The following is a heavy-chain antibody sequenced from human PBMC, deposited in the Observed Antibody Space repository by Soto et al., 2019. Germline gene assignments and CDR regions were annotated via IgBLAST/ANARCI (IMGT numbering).Heavy chain of an antibody. CDR2: VVSGGTS. J-gene: IGHJ4*02. CDR1: GGSISHDY. Sequence: SETLSLTCTVSGGSISHDYWSWVRQSADKGLEWIGRVVSGGTSDYNPSLKGRVSMSVDTFNNQFSLQVTSVTAADTAMYYCARGPCGRGRCYSELFPETGFDSWGQGTLVTV. CDR3: ARGPCGRGRCYSELFPETGFDS. V-gene: IGHV4-4*07. D-gene: IGHD2-15*01.